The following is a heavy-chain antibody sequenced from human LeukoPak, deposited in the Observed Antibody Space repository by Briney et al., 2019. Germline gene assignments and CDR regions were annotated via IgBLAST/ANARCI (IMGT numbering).Heavy chain of an antibody. D-gene: IGHD1-26*01. CDR2: SRNKANNYTT. Sequence: GGSLRLSCVVSGFTFSDHYMDWVRQAPGKGLEWVGRSRNKANNYTTEYAASVKGKFTISRDDSKNSLHLQMNSLKKEDTAMYYCASYFSGSYWDYWGQGILVTVSS. CDR3: ASYFSGSYWDY. V-gene: IGHV3-72*01. J-gene: IGHJ4*02. CDR1: GFTFSDHY.